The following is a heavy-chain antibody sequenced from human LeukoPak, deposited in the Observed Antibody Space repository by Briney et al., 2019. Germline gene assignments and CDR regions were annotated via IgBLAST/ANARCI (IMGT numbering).Heavy chain of an antibody. CDR3: ARLGYYYDSSGPPGRYGMDV. CDR2: INHSGST. D-gene: IGHD3-22*01. CDR1: GGSFSGYY. V-gene: IGHV4-34*01. Sequence: SETLSLTCAVYGGSFSGYYWSWIRQPPGKGLEWIGEINHSGSTNYNPSLKSRVTISVDTSKNQFSLKLSSVTAADTAVYYCARLGYYYDSSGPPGRYGMDVWGQGTTVTVSS. J-gene: IGHJ6*02.